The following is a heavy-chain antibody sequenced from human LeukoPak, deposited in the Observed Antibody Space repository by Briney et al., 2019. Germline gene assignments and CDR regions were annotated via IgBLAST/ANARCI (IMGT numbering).Heavy chain of an antibody. V-gene: IGHV1-2*02. CDR2: INPNSGGT. CDR3: ARYSTVTVYYFDY. Sequence: ASVKASCKASGYTFTGYYMHWVRQAPGQGLEWMGWINPNSGGTNYAQKFQGRVTMTRDTSISTAYMELSRLRSDDTAVYYCARYSTVTVYYFDYWGRGTLVTVSS. D-gene: IGHD4-17*01. J-gene: IGHJ4*02. CDR1: GYTFTGYY.